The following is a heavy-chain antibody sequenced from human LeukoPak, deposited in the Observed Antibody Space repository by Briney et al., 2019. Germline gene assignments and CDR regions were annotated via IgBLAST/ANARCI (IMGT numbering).Heavy chain of an antibody. Sequence: QPGGSLRLSCAASGFTFSSYAMSWVRQAAGKGLEWVSAISGSGGSTYYADSVKGRFTISRDNSKNTLYLQMNSLRAEDTAVYYCARWQQWLVPTQGMDVWGKGTTVTVSS. CDR3: ARWQQWLVPTQGMDV. V-gene: IGHV3-23*01. CDR1: GFTFSSYA. CDR2: ISGSGGST. D-gene: IGHD6-19*01. J-gene: IGHJ6*04.